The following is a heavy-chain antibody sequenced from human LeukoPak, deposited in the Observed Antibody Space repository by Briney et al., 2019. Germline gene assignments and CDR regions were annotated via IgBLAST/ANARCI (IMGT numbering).Heavy chain of an antibody. V-gene: IGHV3-23*01. J-gene: IGHJ4*02. CDR3: AKAAYGSGTYYNIIFDY. D-gene: IGHD3-10*01. CDR1: GFTFSIYA. Sequence: GGSLRLSCAASGFTFSIYAMSWVRQAPGKGLEWVSAMSGSGGSTYYADSVKGRFTISIENSKNTLYLQMNSLGAEATAVYYCAKAAYGSGTYYNIIFDYWGQGTLVTVSS. CDR2: MSGSGGST.